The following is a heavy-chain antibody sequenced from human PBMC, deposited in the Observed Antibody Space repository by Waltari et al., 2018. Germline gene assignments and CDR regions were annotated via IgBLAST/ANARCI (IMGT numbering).Heavy chain of an antibody. CDR1: GFTFSSYG. D-gene: IGHD1-26*01. J-gene: IGHJ4*02. CDR2: IRYDGSNK. CDR3: AKEIAEVGAPFFDY. Sequence: QVQLVESGGGVVQPGGSLRLSCAASGFTFSSYGLHWVRQAPGKGLEWVAFIRYDGSNKYYADSAKGRFTISRDNSKNTLYLQMNSLRAEDTAVYYCAKEIAEVGAPFFDYWGQGTLVTVSS. V-gene: IGHV3-30*02.